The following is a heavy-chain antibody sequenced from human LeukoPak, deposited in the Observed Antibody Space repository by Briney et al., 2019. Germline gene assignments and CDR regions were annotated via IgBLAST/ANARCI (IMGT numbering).Heavy chain of an antibody. V-gene: IGHV1-18*01. CDR1: TYTFTNYG. CDR2: INANNGNT. J-gene: IGHJ4*02. Sequence: ASVKVSCKASTYTFTNYGLSWVRQAPGQGLEWMGWINANNGNTKYAQNVQDRVTMTIDKSTSTAYMELRSLISDDTAMYYCVRDGIGDNFWSLLDDWGQGTLVTVSS. CDR3: VRDGIGDNFWSLLDD. D-gene: IGHD3-3*01.